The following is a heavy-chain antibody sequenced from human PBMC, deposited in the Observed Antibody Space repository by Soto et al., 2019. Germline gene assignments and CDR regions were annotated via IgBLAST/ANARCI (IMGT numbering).Heavy chain of an antibody. CDR2: IIPILGIT. D-gene: IGHD2-15*01. J-gene: IGHJ4*02. CDR3: ASRYCSGGSCYQLFDY. CDR1: GGTFSSYT. Sequence: QVQLVQSGAEVKKPGSSVKVSCKASGGTFSSYTISWVRQAPGQGLEWMGRIIPILGITNYAQKFQGRVTITADKSPSTAYMDLSSLRSEDTAVYYCASRYCSGGSCYQLFDYWGQGTLVTVSS. V-gene: IGHV1-69*02.